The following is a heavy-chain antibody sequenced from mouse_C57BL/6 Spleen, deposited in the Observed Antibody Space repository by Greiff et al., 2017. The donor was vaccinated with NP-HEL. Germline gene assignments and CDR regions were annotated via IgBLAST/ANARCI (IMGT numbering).Heavy chain of an antibody. V-gene: IGHV1-52*01. CDR2: IDPSDSET. J-gene: IGHJ2*01. D-gene: IGHD2-5*01. Sequence: QVQLKQPGAELVRPGSSVKLSCKASGYTFTSYWMHWVKQRPIQGLEWIGNIDPSDSETHYNQKFKDKATLTVDKSSSTAYMQLSSLTSEDSAVYYCARAYSNYDFDYWGQGTTLTDSS. CDR1: GYTFTSYW. CDR3: ARAYSNYDFDY.